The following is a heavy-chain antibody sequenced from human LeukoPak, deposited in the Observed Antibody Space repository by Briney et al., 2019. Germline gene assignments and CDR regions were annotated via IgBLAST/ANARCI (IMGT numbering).Heavy chain of an antibody. CDR1: GFSFSDSY. V-gene: IGHV3-11*01. D-gene: IGHD4/OR15-4a*01. J-gene: IGHJ4*02. CDR2: ITSSGATT. CDR3: ARDPDYGDPY. Sequence: PGGSLRLSCSASGFSFSDSYMNWFRLSPEKGLEWIAYITSSGATTEYADSVKGRFTISRVNDKNSMYLQMNSLRPEDTAVYYCARDPDYGDPYWGQGTLVTVSS.